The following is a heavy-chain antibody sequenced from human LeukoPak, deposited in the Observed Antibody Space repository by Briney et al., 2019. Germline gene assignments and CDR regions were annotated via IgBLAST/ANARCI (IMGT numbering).Heavy chain of an antibody. V-gene: IGHV3-21*01. J-gene: IGHJ4*02. CDR1: GFTFSTYS. D-gene: IGHD4-17*01. CDR3: ARVSPNTVTTLQYFDY. Sequence: GGSLRLSCAASGFTFSTYSMNWVRQAPGKGPEWVSCISSSRYTYYADSVKGRFTISRDNAKNSLYLQMNSLRAEDTAVYYCARVSPNTVTTLQYFDYWGQGTLVTVSS. CDR2: ISSSRYT.